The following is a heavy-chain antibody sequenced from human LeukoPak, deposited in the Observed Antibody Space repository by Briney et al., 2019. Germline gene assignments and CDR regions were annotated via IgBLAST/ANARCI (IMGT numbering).Heavy chain of an antibody. J-gene: IGHJ4*02. D-gene: IGHD3-22*01. CDR3: ATRLYYDSSGYYEYYFDY. V-gene: IGHV4-30-2*01. CDR1: GGSISSGGYS. Sequence: SASLSLTCAVSGGSISSGGYSWSWIRQPPGKGLEWIGYIYHSGSTYYNPSLKSRVTISVDRSKNQFSLKLSSVTAADTAVYYCATRLYYDSSGYYEYYFDYWGQGTLVTVSS. CDR2: IYHSGST.